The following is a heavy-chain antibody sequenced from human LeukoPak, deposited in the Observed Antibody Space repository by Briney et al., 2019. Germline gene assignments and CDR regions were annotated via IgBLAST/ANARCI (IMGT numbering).Heavy chain of an antibody. CDR1: GGSISSGDYY. CDR2: IYYSGST. CDR3: ARSPYYYGSGSYLDY. Sequence: PPETLSLTCTVSGGSISSGDYYWSWIRQPPGKGLEWIGYIYYSGSTFYNPSLKSRVTISVVTSKNQFSLKLTSVTAADTAVYYCARSPYYYGSGSYLDYWGQGTLVTVSS. D-gene: IGHD3-10*01. V-gene: IGHV4-30-4*01. J-gene: IGHJ4*02.